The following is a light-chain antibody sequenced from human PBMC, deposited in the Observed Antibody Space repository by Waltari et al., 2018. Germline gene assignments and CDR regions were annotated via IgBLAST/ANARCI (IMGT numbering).Light chain of an antibody. J-gene: IGKJ2*01. CDR2: GAS. Sequence: EIVMTQSPATLSVSPGERATLSCRASQALNTNLAWYQQKPGQAPRLLIYGASTRATGIPARFSGSGSATEFTLTISSLQSEDFAVYYCQQYNSWPPYTFGQGTKLEIK. V-gene: IGKV3-15*01. CDR3: QQYNSWPPYT. CDR1: QALNTN.